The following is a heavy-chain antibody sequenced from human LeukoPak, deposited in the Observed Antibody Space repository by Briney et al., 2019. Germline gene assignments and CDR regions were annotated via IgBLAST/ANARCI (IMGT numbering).Heavy chain of an antibody. Sequence: GESLKISCKVSGYIFTSYYIGWVRHMPGKGLQWMGVTYPGGSDTRYSPSFQGQVTISADKSISTAYLQWSSLKASDTAIYYCARAASGTARFDVWGQGTTVTVSS. CDR1: GYIFTSYY. D-gene: IGHD6-13*01. J-gene: IGHJ6*02. CDR2: TYPGGSDT. CDR3: ARAASGTARFDV. V-gene: IGHV5-51*01.